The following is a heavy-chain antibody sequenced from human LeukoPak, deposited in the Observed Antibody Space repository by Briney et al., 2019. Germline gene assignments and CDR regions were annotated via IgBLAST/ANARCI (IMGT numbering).Heavy chain of an antibody. Sequence: GPLRLSFAASGSTFSWYWMTWVRQAPGKGLEWVANINLDGSGKDYVDSVKGRFAISRDNAKNSLSLQMNSLRAEDTALYYCVRAHLTDVAIWGQGTLVTVSS. CDR3: VRAHLTDVAI. CDR2: INLDGSGK. D-gene: IGHD2-15*01. CDR1: GSTFSWYW. V-gene: IGHV3-7*01. J-gene: IGHJ4*02.